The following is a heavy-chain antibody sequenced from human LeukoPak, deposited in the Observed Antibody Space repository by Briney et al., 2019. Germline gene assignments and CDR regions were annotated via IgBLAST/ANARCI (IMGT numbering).Heavy chain of an antibody. D-gene: IGHD3-10*01. J-gene: IGHJ4*02. CDR3: AKSDYYGASDY. CDR2: IYYSGST. CDR1: AGSISLYNPYY. V-gene: IGHV4-59*01. Sequence: SETLSLTCTVSAGSISLYNPYYWNWIRQSPGKGLAWIGYIYYSGSTSYNPSLKSRVTISVDTFSNQFSLKLTSVTAADTAIYYCAKSDYYGASDYWGRGTLVTVSS.